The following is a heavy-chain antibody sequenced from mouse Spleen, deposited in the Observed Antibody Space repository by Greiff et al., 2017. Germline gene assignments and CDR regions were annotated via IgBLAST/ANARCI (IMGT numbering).Heavy chain of an antibody. CDR1: GYSFTSYY. Sequence: QVQLKQSGPELVKPGASVKISCKASGYSFTSYYIHWVKQRPGQGLEWIGWIYPGSGNTKYNEKFKGKATLTADTSSSTAYMQLSSLTSEDSAVYYCASTATLYAMDYWGQGTSVTVSS. D-gene: IGHD1-2*01. CDR2: IYPGSGNT. J-gene: IGHJ4*01. V-gene: IGHV1-66*01. CDR3: ASTATLYAMDY.